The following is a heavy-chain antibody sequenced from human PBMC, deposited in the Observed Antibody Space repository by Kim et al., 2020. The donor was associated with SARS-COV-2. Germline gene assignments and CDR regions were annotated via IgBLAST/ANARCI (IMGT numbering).Heavy chain of an antibody. Sequence: GGSLRLSCAASGFTFSSYSMNWVRQAPGKGLEWVSYISSSSSTIYYADSVKGRFTISRDNAKNSLYLQMNSLRDEDTAVYYCARDIHMVRGVNYYYYGMDVWGQGTTVTVSS. V-gene: IGHV3-48*02. D-gene: IGHD3-10*01. CDR1: GFTFSSYS. J-gene: IGHJ6*02. CDR2: ISSSSSTI. CDR3: ARDIHMVRGVNYYYYGMDV.